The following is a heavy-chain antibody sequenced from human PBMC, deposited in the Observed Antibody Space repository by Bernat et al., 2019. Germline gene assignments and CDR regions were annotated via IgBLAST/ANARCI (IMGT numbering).Heavy chain of an antibody. Sequence: EVQLVESGGGLIQPGGSLRLSCPASGFTVSSNYMSWVRQAPGKGLEWVSVIYSGGSTYYADSVKGRFTISRDNSKNTLYLQMNSLRAEDTAVYYCHSGLLWFRELLDAFDIWGQGTMVTVSS. J-gene: IGHJ3*02. CDR3: HSGLLWFRELLDAFDI. D-gene: IGHD3-10*01. CDR1: GFTVSSNY. V-gene: IGHV3-53*01. CDR2: IYSGGST.